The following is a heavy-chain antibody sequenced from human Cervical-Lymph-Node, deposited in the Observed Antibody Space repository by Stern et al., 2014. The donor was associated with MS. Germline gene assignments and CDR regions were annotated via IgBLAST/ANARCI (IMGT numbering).Heavy chain of an antibody. V-gene: IGHV4-61*02. J-gene: IGHJ4*02. CDR3: ARGVTFGGVYFDY. CDR2: IYTSGST. CDR1: GGSISSGSYY. Sequence: QLQLQESGPGLVKPSQTLSLTCTVSGGSISSGSYYWSWIRQPAGKGLEWIGRIYTSGSTNYNPSLKSRVTISVDTSKNQFSLKRTSVTAADTAVYYCARGVTFGGVYFDYWGQGTLVTVSS. D-gene: IGHD3-16*01.